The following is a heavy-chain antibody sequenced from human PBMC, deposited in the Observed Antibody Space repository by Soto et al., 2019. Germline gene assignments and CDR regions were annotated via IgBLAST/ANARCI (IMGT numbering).Heavy chain of an antibody. J-gene: IGHJ4*02. D-gene: IGHD3-3*01. CDR2: MSYDGSNK. CDR3: AKEADFSEWLLPPPPLDY. CDR1: GVAFSSYG. V-gene: IGHV3-30*18. Sequence: GGSLRLSCAASGVAFSSYGMHWVRQAPGKGLEWVAVMSYDGSNKDYADSVKGRVTISRDNSKNTLYLQMNSLRAEDTAVNYCAKEADFSEWLLPPPPLDYWGQGTLVTVSS.